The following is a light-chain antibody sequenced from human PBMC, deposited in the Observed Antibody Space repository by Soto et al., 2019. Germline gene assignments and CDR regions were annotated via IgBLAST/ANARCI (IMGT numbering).Light chain of an antibody. V-gene: IGKV1-39*01. CDR1: QSISSY. CDR2: AAS. J-gene: IGKJ2*01. CDR3: QQSYSTPLT. Sequence: DIQMTQSQSSLSASVGDRVTITCRASQSISSYLNWYQQKPGKAPKLLIYAASSLQSEVPSRFNGSGSGTEFTLTIRRLQPEDCATDYRQQSYSTPLTLGKWTKLEIK.